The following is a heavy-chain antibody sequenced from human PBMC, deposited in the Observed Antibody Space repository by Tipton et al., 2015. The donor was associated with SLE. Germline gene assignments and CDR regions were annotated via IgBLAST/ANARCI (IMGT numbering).Heavy chain of an antibody. V-gene: IGHV4-59*12. Sequence: TLSLTCTVSGASINTYYWSWVRQPPGKGLEWIGYIYDSGSTKYNPSLKSRVTISVDTSKNQFSLKLSSVTAADTAVYYCARAKRDDYYYYGMDVWGQGTTVTVSS. CDR3: ARAKRDDYYYYGMDV. J-gene: IGHJ6*02. CDR1: GASINTYY. D-gene: IGHD3-16*01. CDR2: IYDSGST.